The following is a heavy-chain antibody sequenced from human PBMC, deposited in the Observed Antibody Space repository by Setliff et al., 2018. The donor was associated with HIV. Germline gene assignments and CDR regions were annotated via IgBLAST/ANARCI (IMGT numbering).Heavy chain of an antibody. V-gene: IGHV4-61*09. J-gene: IGHJ5*02. CDR2: IHTTGST. D-gene: IGHD3-16*01. Sequence: LSLTCSVSDDSISSGSYYWSWIRLPAGKGLEWIGQIHTTGSTNYNPSLKSRVAISMDTSKNQFSLNLNSVTATDTAVYYCAKRTFGSGRLDPWGQGTLVTVSS. CDR3: AKRTFGSGRLDP. CDR1: DDSISSGSYY.